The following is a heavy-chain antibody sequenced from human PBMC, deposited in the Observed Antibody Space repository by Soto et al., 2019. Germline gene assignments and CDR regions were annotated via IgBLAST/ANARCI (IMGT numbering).Heavy chain of an antibody. CDR3: TTDPGAEWELYYFDY. CDR1: GFTFSNAW. D-gene: IGHD1-26*01. J-gene: IGHJ4*02. Sequence: GGSLRLSCAASGFTFSNAWMSWVRQAPGKGLEWVGRIKSKTDGGTTDYAAPVKGRFTISRDDSKNTLYLQMNSLKTEDTAVYYCTTDPGAEWELYYFDYWGQGTLVTVSS. V-gene: IGHV3-15*01. CDR2: IKSKTDGGTT.